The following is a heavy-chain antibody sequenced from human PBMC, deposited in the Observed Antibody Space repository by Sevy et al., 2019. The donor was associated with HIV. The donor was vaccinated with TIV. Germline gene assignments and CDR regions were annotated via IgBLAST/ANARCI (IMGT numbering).Heavy chain of an antibody. Sequence: GSLRLSCAASGFTFNTHAMHWVRQDPGKGLEWVALISYDGIIKYYADSVKGRLTISRDNSKNTLSLQMNSLRIEDTAVYYCAREGGYTSAWSPGNYWGQGTLVTVSS. CDR2: ISYDGIIK. J-gene: IGHJ4*02. V-gene: IGHV3-30*04. CDR1: GFTFNTHA. CDR3: AREGGYTSAWSPGNY. D-gene: IGHD6-19*01.